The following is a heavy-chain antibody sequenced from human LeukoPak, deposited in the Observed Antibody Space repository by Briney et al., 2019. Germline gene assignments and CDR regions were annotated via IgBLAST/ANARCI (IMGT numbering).Heavy chain of an antibody. CDR1: GDSVSGGSAG. D-gene: IGHD3-10*01. V-gene: IGHV6-1*01. CDR3: TGGGLVRGSLHWFDP. CDR2: IYYRSKWYS. J-gene: IGHJ5*02. Sequence: SETLSLTCAISGDSVSGGSAGWNWIRQSPSRGLEGLGRIYYRSKWYSDYAISVKSRITINPDTSRNQFSLQLNSVTHDDTAVYYCTGGGLVRGSLHWFDPWGQGTLVTVSS.